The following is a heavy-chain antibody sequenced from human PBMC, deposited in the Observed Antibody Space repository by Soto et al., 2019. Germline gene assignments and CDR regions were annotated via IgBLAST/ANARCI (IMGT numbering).Heavy chain of an antibody. CDR2: IYYSVST. V-gene: IGHV4-59*01. J-gene: IGHJ3*02. CDR3: ARTIGFEPNFRQDAFDI. CDR1: GGSISSYY. D-gene: IGHD1-7*01. Sequence: SETLSLTCTVSGGSISSYYWSWIRQPPGKGLEWIGYIYYSVSTNYNPSLKSRVTISVDTSKNQFSLKLSSVTAADTAVYYCARTIGFEPNFRQDAFDIWGQGTTVTVS.